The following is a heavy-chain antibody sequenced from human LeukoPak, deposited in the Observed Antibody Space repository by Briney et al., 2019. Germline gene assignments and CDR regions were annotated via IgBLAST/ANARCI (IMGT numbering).Heavy chain of an antibody. V-gene: IGHV3-64*01. CDR1: GFTFSSYA. CDR3: ARVAYDSSGYYTL. Sequence: GGSLRLSCAASGFTFSSYAMHWVRQAPGKGLEYVSAISSNGGSTYCANSVKGRFTISRDNSKNTLYLQMGSLRAEDMAVYYCARVAYDSSGYYTLWGQGTLVTVSS. D-gene: IGHD3-22*01. CDR2: ISSNGGST. J-gene: IGHJ4*02.